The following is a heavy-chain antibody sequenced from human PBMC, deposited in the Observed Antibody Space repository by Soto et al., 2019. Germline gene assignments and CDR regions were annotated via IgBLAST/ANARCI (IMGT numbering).Heavy chain of an antibody. CDR3: ARRGSGNYYDY. D-gene: IGHD1-26*01. Sequence: GGSLRLSCAASGFTFSSYAMRWVRQAPGKGLEWVSAISGSGDSTYYADSVKGRFTTSRDNSKNTLYLQMNSLRAEDTAVYYCARRGSGNYYDYWGQGTLVTVSS. V-gene: IGHV3-23*01. J-gene: IGHJ4*02. CDR1: GFTFSSYA. CDR2: ISGSGDST.